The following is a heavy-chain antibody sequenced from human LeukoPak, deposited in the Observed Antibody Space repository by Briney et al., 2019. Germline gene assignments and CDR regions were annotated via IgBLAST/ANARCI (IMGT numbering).Heavy chain of an antibody. V-gene: IGHV4-59*01. Sequence: SETLSLTCAVYGGSFSGYYWSWIRQPPGKGLEWIGYIYYSGSTNYNPSLKSRVTISVDTSKNQFSLKLSSVTAADTAVYYCARVGTYYDILTGYSPKGAFDYWGQGTLATVSS. CDR2: IYYSGST. J-gene: IGHJ4*02. CDR3: ARVGTYYDILTGYSPKGAFDY. CDR1: GGSFSGYY. D-gene: IGHD3-9*01.